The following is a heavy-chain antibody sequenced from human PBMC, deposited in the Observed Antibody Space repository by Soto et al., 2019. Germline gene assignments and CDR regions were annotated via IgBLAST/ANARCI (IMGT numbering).Heavy chain of an antibody. V-gene: IGHV4-31*03. Sequence: PSETLSLTYTVSGASVGSGRYYWSWIRQVPGKGLEWIGYIKYSGTTHYSPSLKSRVNISFDKSKNQVFLNLRFVTGADTAVYFCARAVRDTGYSYWFDPCGQG. CDR2: IKYSGTT. CDR1: GASVGSGRYY. D-gene: IGHD3-9*01. CDR3: ARAVRDTGYSYWFDP. J-gene: IGHJ5*02.